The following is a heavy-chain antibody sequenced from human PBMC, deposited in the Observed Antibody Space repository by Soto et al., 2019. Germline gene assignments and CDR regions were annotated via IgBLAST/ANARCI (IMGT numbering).Heavy chain of an antibody. D-gene: IGHD3-22*01. Sequence: ASVKVSCKASGYTFTSYGISWVRQAPGQGLEWMGWISAYNGNTNYAQKLQGRVTMTTDTSTSTAYMELRSLRSDDTAVYYCARTYDSSGYPAYFDYWGQGTLVTVSS. CDR3: ARTYDSSGYPAYFDY. J-gene: IGHJ4*02. V-gene: IGHV1-18*01. CDR2: ISAYNGNT. CDR1: GYTFTSYG.